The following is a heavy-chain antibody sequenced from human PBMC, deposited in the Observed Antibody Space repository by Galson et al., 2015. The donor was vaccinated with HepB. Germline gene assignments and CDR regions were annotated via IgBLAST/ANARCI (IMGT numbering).Heavy chain of an antibody. CDR3: ARDMQAST. D-gene: IGHD2-2*01. CDR1: GFTFSYSA. V-gene: IGHV3-23*01. Sequence: SLRLSCAASGFTFSYSAMTWVRQAPGKGLQWVSLISASGGHAYYTDSVKGRFTISRDDSKNTLYLQMNSLRDEDTAVYYCARDMQASTWGQGTLVTVSS. CDR2: ISASGGHA. J-gene: IGHJ5*02.